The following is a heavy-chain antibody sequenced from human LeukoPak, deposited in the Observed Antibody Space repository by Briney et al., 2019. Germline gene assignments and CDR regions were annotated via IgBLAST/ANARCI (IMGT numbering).Heavy chain of an antibody. D-gene: IGHD3-3*01. CDR3: ARGYDFWSGYYTPPFDY. J-gene: IGHJ4*02. Sequence: GGSLRLSCATSTFNFSNYYMNWVRQAPGKGLEWVSYISSSSSTIYYADSVKGRFTISRDNAKNSLYLQMNSLRAEDTAVYYCARGYDFWSGYYTPPFDYWGQGTLVTVSS. CDR2: ISSSSSTI. CDR1: TFNFSNYY. V-gene: IGHV3-48*01.